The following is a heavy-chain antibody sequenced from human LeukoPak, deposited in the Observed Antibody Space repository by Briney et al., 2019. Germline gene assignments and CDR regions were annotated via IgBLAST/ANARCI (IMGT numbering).Heavy chain of an antibody. CDR1: GFTFSNYA. CDR2: ITGSGDST. CDR3: AKDLTAGWVQIPYQSFDY. J-gene: IGHJ4*02. D-gene: IGHD5-24*01. V-gene: IGHV3-23*01. Sequence: QPGGSLRLSGAASGFTFSNYAMSWVRQATGKGLEWVSVITGSGDSTYYADSVKGRFTISGDNSKNTLYLQMNSLRAEDTAVYYCAKDLTAGWVQIPYQSFDYWGQGTLVTVSS.